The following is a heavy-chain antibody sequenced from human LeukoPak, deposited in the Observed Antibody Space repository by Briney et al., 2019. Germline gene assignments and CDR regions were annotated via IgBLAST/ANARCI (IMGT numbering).Heavy chain of an antibody. CDR1: GFTVSSNY. CDR3: ARRYYDSSGSHAYDI. V-gene: IGHV3-21*01. Sequence: GGSLRLSCAASGFTVSSNYMSWVRQAPGKGLEWVSSISSSSSYIYYADSVKGRFTISRDNAKNSLYLQMNSLRAEDTAVYYCARRYYDSSGSHAYDIWGQGTMVTVSS. J-gene: IGHJ3*02. CDR2: ISSSSSYI. D-gene: IGHD3-22*01.